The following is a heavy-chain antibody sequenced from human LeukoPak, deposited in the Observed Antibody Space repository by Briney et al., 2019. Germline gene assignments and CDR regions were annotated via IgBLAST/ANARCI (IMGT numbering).Heavy chain of an antibody. J-gene: IGHJ3*02. CDR1: GFTFISYW. Sequence: PGGSLRLSCAASGFTFISYWMHWVRQAPGKGLVWVSRINSDGSTTSYADSVKGRFTISRDNAKNTLYLQMNSLRAEDTAVYYCARRGATRVAFDIWGQGTMVTASS. CDR2: INSDGSTT. D-gene: IGHD1-26*01. CDR3: ARRGATRVAFDI. V-gene: IGHV3-74*01.